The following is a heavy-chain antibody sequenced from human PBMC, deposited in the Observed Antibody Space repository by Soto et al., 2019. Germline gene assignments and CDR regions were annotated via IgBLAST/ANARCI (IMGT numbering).Heavy chain of an antibody. CDR3: AREHRQGGMDV. CDR1: GGSISSGDYY. Sequence: PSETLSLTCTVSGGSISSGDYYWSWIRQPPGKGLEWIGYIYYSGSTYYNPSLKSRVTISVDTSKNQFSLKLSSVTAADTAVYYCAREHRQGGMDVWGQGTTVTVSS. V-gene: IGHV4-30-4*01. CDR2: IYYSGST. J-gene: IGHJ6*02.